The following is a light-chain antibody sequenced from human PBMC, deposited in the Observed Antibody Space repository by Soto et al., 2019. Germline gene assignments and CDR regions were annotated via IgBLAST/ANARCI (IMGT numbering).Light chain of an antibody. Sequence: QSALTQPASVSGSPGQSITISCTGTSSDVGSYNLVSWYQQHPGKAPKLMIYEGSKRPSGVSNRFSGYKSGNTASLTISVLQAEDEADYYCCSYAGSSTYVFGTGTKLTVL. CDR1: SSDVGSYNL. V-gene: IGLV2-23*01. CDR2: EGS. J-gene: IGLJ1*01. CDR3: CSYAGSSTYV.